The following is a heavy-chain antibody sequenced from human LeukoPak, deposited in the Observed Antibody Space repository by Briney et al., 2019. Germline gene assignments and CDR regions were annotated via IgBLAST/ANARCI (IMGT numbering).Heavy chain of an antibody. CDR2: ISSSSSYT. V-gene: IGHV3-11*06. CDR1: GFTFSDYY. CDR3: ARGRGLTSSYHYFDY. Sequence: PGGSLRLSCAASGFTFSDYYMSWIRQAPGKGLEWVSYISSSSSYTNYADSVKGRFTISRDNAKNSLYLQLNSLRDEDTAVYYCARGRGLTSSYHYFDYWGQGTLVTVSS. D-gene: IGHD3-10*01. J-gene: IGHJ4*02.